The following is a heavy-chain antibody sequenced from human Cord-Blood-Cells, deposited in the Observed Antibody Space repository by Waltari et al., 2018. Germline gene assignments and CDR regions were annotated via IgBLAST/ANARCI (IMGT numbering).Heavy chain of an antibody. J-gene: IGHJ4*02. CDR1: GGSFSGYY. D-gene: IGHD2-8*01. V-gene: IGHV4-34*01. Sequence: QVQLQQWGAGLLKPSETLSLTCAVYGGSFSGYYCSWIRQPPGKGLEWIGEINHSGSTNYNPSLKSRVTISVDTSKNQFSLKLSSVTAADTAVYYCARATNPYYFDYWGQGTLVTVSS. CDR2: INHSGST. CDR3: ARATNPYYFDY.